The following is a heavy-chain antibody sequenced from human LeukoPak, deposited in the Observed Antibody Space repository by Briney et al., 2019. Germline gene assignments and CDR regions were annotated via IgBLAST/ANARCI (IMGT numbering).Heavy chain of an antibody. D-gene: IGHD3-16*01. CDR3: ARARFWGFHYGMDV. CDR1: GGSISSGGYY. J-gene: IGHJ6*02. Sequence: PSETLSLTCTVSGGSISSGGYYWSWIRQHPGKGLEWIGYIYYSGSTYYNPSLKSRVTISVDTSKNQFSLKLSSVTAADTAVYYCARARFWGFHYGMDVWGQGTTVTVSS. V-gene: IGHV4-31*03. CDR2: IYYSGST.